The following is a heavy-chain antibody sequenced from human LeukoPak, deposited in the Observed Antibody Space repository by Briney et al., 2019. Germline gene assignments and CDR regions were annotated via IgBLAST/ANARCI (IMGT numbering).Heavy chain of an antibody. V-gene: IGHV4-59*13. D-gene: IGHD3-10*01. J-gene: IGHJ4*02. CDR2: IYYSGST. Sequence: SETLSLTCTISGGSISSYYWTWIRQPPGKGLEWIGYIYYSGSTNYNPSLKSRVTISVDTSKNQFSLKLSSVTAADTAVYYCARGVDYYGVWGQGTLVTVSS. CDR3: ARGVDYYGV. CDR1: GGSISSYY.